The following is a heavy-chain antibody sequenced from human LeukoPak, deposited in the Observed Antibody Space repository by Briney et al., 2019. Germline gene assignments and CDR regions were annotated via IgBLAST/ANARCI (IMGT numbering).Heavy chain of an antibody. D-gene: IGHD6-19*01. CDR3: ARVVSDSSGWDNYFDY. V-gene: IGHV4-31*03. Sequence: SQTLSLTCTVSRGSISSGGYYWSWIRQHPGKGLEWIGYIYYSGSTYYNPSLKSRVTISVDTSKNQFSLKLSSVTAADTAVYYCARVVSDSSGWDNYFDYWGQGTLVTVSS. CDR1: RGSISSGGYY. CDR2: IYYSGST. J-gene: IGHJ4*02.